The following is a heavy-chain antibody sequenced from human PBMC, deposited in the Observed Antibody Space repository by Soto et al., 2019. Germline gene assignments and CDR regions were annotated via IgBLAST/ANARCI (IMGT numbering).Heavy chain of an antibody. CDR2: ISSSSSTI. CDR3: AREGGIAVAGTSGDY. V-gene: IGHV3-48*02. D-gene: IGHD6-19*01. J-gene: IGHJ4*02. Sequence: EVQLVESGGGLVQPGGSLRLSCAASGFTFSSYTMNWVRQAPGKGLEWVSYISSSSSTIYYADSLKGRFTIPRDNAKNSLYLQMTSLRDEDTAVYYCAREGGIAVAGTSGDYWGQGTLVTVSS. CDR1: GFTFSSYT.